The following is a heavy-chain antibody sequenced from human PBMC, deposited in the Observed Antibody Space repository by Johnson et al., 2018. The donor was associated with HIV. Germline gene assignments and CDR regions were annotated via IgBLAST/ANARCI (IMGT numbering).Heavy chain of an antibody. J-gene: IGHJ3*02. V-gene: IGHV3-11*04. CDR2: ISSGGGSI. CDR1: GFTFSDYY. Sequence: VQLVESGGGLVKPGGSLRLSCAASGFTFSDYYMSWIRQAPGEGLEWISYISSGGGSILYADSVKDRFTISRDNAQNSLFLQMNSLRAEDMAVYYCARVRTWDSSGGDDAFDIWGQGTMVTVSS. D-gene: IGHD3-22*01. CDR3: ARVRTWDSSGGDDAFDI.